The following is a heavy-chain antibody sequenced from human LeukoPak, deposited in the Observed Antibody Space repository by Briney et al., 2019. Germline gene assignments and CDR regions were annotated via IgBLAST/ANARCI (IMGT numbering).Heavy chain of an antibody. J-gene: IGHJ4*02. CDR2: INTDMSST. Sequence: GGSLRLSCVASGFTFSDYWMHWVRQAPGKGLVWVSRINTDMSSTIYTDSVKGRFTISRDNAKNTLYLQMNSLRAEDTAMYYCARDLSHCSGGSCYSAHFDYWGLGTLVTVSS. CDR3: ARDLSHCSGGSCYSAHFDY. D-gene: IGHD2-15*01. V-gene: IGHV3-74*01. CDR1: GFTFSDYW.